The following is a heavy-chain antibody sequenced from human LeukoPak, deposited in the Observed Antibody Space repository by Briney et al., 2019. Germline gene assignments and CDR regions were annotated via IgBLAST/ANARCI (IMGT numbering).Heavy chain of an antibody. J-gene: IGHJ3*02. D-gene: IGHD3/OR15-3a*01. CDR1: GFTFDDHA. Sequence: PGRSLRLSCAASGFTFDDHAMHWVRQVPGKGLEWGSGITWKGDNMAYADSVNGRFSISRDNAENSLFLQMNSLRLEDTALYYCAKDIAASGLDAFDIWGQGTMVIVSS. CDR2: ITWKGDNM. CDR3: AKDIAASGLDAFDI. V-gene: IGHV3-9*01.